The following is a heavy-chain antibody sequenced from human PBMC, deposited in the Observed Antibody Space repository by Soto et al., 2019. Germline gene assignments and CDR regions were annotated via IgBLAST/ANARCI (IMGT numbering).Heavy chain of an antibody. V-gene: IGHV4-31*03. Sequence: SETLSLTCTVSAGSISSGRYYWSWIRQHPGKSLEWIGYIYYSGSTYYNPSLKSRVTISVDTSKNQFSLKLSSVTAADTAVYYCASTYPHIVVVPGAPPSFDYRGKGTLVTVSS. D-gene: IGHD2-2*01. CDR3: ASTYPHIVVVPGAPPSFDY. CDR1: AGSISSGRYY. J-gene: IGHJ4*02. CDR2: IYYSGST.